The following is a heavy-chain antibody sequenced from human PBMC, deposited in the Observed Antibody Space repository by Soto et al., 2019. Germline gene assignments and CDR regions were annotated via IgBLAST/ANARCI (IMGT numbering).Heavy chain of an antibody. CDR2: IIPMLGTP. Sequence: ASVKVSCKASGGTFSSYAISWVRQAPGQGLEWMGGIIPMLGTPSYAQKFRVRVTITADKFTSTAYMELSGLRSEDTAVYYCAKEKSGYDRSGYYRPDYWGQGTLVTV. CDR3: AKEKSGYDRSGYYRPDY. CDR1: GGTFSSYA. D-gene: IGHD3-22*01. J-gene: IGHJ4*02. V-gene: IGHV1-69*10.